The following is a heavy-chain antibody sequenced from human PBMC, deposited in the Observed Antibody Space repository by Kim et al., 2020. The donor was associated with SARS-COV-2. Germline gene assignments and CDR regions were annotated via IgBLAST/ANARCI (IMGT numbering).Heavy chain of an antibody. J-gene: IGHJ4*02. CDR2: ISANGTNT. D-gene: IGHD1-7*01. V-gene: IGHV3-23*01. CDR1: GFTFSSYA. CDR3: VKRREL. Sequence: GGSLRLSCAASGFTFSSYAMTWVRQAPGQGLEWVSVISANGTNTFYIDSVKGRFTISRDNFNNTVYLQMNSLRAEDTGVYYCVKRRELWGQGTLVTVSS.